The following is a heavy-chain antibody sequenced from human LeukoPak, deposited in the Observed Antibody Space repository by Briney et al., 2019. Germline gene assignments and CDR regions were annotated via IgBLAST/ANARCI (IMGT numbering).Heavy chain of an antibody. D-gene: IGHD1-1*01. V-gene: IGHV4-4*07. Sequence: SETLSLTCTVSGGSISIYYCSWIRQPAGKGLEWIGRIYTSGSTNYNPSLKSRVTMSVDTSKNQFSLKLSSVTAADTAVYYCARARQANGYFDYWGQGTLVTVSS. J-gene: IGHJ4*02. CDR3: ARARQANGYFDY. CDR1: GGSISIYY. CDR2: IYTSGST.